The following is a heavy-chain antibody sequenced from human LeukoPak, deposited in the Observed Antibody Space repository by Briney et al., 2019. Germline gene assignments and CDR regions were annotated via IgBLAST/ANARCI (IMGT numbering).Heavy chain of an antibody. Sequence: SETLSLTCTASGVAISSYYRSWIRQPAGKGLEWIGSIYTSGSARYNPSLKSRFTMSVDMCKSQFSLKLSSVTAADTVVYYCARGLGLGYCSSSNCSSPLFDYWGQGTLVTVSS. J-gene: IGHJ4*02. CDR3: ARGLGLGYCSSSNCSSPLFDY. CDR1: GVAISSYY. V-gene: IGHV4-4*07. CDR2: IYTSGSA. D-gene: IGHD2-2*01.